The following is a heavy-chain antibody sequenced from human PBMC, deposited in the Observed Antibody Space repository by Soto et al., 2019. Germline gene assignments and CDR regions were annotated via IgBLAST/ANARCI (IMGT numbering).Heavy chain of an antibody. J-gene: IGHJ6*02. D-gene: IGHD1-26*01. CDR1: GFTFSSYS. CDR2: ISSSSSYI. CDR3: ARDGSWELYYYGMDV. V-gene: IGHV3-21*01. Sequence: PGGSLRLSCAASGFTFSSYSMNWVRQAPGKGLEWVSSISSSSSYIYYADSVKGRFTISRDNAKNSLYLQMNSLRAEDTAVYYCARDGSWELYYYGMDVWGQGTTVPVSS.